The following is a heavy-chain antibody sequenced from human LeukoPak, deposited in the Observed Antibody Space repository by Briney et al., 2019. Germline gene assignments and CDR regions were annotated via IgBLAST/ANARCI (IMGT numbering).Heavy chain of an antibody. Sequence: SETLSLTCAVSGGSISTNNWWSWVRQPPGQGLEWIGEIYHTGSTNYSPSLRGRVTMSIDKSNNQFSLNLNSVTAADTAVYYCTRPSYDSSVSGVVYWGQGTLVTVSS. CDR3: TRPSYDSSVSGVVY. J-gene: IGHJ4*02. D-gene: IGHD3-22*01. V-gene: IGHV4-4*02. CDR2: IYHTGST. CDR1: GGSISTNNW.